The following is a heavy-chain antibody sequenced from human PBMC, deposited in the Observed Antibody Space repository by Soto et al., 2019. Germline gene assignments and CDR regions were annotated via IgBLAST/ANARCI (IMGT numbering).Heavy chain of an antibody. CDR1: GFTFDYYA. CDR2: ISWNSVSI. CDR3: ARDIGNGYNWNYYGMDG. D-gene: IGHD5-12*01. Sequence: AGGSLRLSCAASGFTFDYYAMHWVRQAPGKGLEWVSVISWNSVSIGYADSVNGRFTISRDNSENSLYLQMNSRRAEDTALYYWARDIGNGYNWNYYGMDGWGQGTTVTVSS. J-gene: IGHJ6*02. V-gene: IGHV3-9*01.